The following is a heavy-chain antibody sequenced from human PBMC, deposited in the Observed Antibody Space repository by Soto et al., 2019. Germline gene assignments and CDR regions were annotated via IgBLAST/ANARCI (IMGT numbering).Heavy chain of an antibody. CDR2: IIPILGTA. Sequence: QVQLVQSGAEVKKPGSSVKVSCQASGGTFSSYGISWVRQAPGQGLEWMGMIIPILGTANYAQNFQGRVTMTADESAMTAYMELRSLRSDDTAVYYCARDTRYDPSGYYYENNWFDPWGQGTLVTVSS. D-gene: IGHD3-22*01. J-gene: IGHJ5*02. CDR3: ARDTRYDPSGYYYENNWFDP. V-gene: IGHV1-69*11. CDR1: GGTFSSYG.